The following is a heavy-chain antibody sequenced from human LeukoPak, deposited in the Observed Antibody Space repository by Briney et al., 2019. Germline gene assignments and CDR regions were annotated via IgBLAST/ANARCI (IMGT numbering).Heavy chain of an antibody. CDR3: TTYTSGYSSR. Sequence: GGSLRLSCAASGFIFTNAWMCWVRQAPGKGLEWVGRIKSNADDGTADSAAPVKGGFTISRDDSKNTLYLQMNSLKIEDTAIYYCTTYTSGYSSRWGRGTLVTVSS. V-gene: IGHV3-15*01. D-gene: IGHD5-12*01. CDR1: GFIFTNAW. J-gene: IGHJ4*02. CDR2: IKSNADDGTA.